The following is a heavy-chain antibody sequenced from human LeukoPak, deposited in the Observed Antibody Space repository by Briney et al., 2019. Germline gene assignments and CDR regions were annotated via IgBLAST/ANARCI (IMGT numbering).Heavy chain of an antibody. D-gene: IGHD3-10*01. Sequence: SETLSLTCSVSGDSIRSSSYYWSWIRQPAGKGLEWIGRIYTSGSTNYNPSLKSRVTISVDTSKNQFSLKLSSVTAADTAVYYCARDNYGNDAFDIWGQGTMVTVSS. CDR2: IYTSGST. CDR1: GDSIRSSSYY. CDR3: ARDNYGNDAFDI. V-gene: IGHV4-61*02. J-gene: IGHJ3*02.